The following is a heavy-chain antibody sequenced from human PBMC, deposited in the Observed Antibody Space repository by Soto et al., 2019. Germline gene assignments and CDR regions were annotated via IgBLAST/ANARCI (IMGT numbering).Heavy chain of an antibody. Sequence: ASVKVSCKASGFSFTGYYIHWLRQAPGQGLEWMGWINAHSGGTYYADSVKGRFTISRDNSKNTLYLQMNSLRAEDTAVYYCAKPIGRYDSSGYHDYWGQGTLVTV. J-gene: IGHJ4*02. CDR2: INAHSGGT. CDR1: GFSFTGYY. V-gene: IGHV1-2*02. D-gene: IGHD3-22*01. CDR3: AKPIGRYDSSGYHDY.